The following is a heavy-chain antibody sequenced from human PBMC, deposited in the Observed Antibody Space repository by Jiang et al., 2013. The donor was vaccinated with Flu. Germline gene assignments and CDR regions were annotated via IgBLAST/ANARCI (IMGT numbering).Heavy chain of an antibody. CDR2: IYYSGST. CDR3: ARTLLYGGNLYFDY. Sequence: SGSGLVKPSETLSLTCTVSGGSISSYYWSWIRQPPGKGLEWIGYIYYSGSTNYNPSLKSRVTISVDTSKNQFSLKLSSVTAADTAVYYCARTLLYGGNLYFDYWGQGTLVTVSS. D-gene: IGHD4-23*01. J-gene: IGHJ4*02. V-gene: IGHV4-59*01. CDR1: GGSISSYY.